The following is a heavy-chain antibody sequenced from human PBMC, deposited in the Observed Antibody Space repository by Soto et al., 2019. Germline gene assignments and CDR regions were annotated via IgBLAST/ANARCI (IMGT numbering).Heavy chain of an antibody. CDR3: ARGGYTFDWYFDL. CDR2: IYYSGST. Sequence: SETLSLTCTVSGGSISSYYWSWIRQPPGKGLEWIGYIYYSGSTNYNPSLKSRVTISVDTSKNQFSLKLSSVTAADTAVYYCARGGYTFDWYFDLWGRGTLVTVSS. CDR1: GGSISSYY. J-gene: IGHJ2*01. D-gene: IGHD3-22*01. V-gene: IGHV4-59*01.